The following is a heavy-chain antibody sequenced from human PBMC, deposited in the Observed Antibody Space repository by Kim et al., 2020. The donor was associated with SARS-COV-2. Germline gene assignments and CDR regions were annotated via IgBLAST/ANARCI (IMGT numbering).Heavy chain of an antibody. CDR1: GFTFSSYW. CDR2: IKQDGSEK. Sequence: GGSLRLSCAASGFTFSSYWMSWVRQAPGKGLEWVSNIKQDGSEKYYVDSVKGRFTISRDNAKNSLYLQMNSLRAEDTAVYYCASLGGFLGYCSGGSCYFDYFDYWGQGTLVTVSS. D-gene: IGHD2-15*01. V-gene: IGHV3-7*03. CDR3: ASLGGFLGYCSGGSCYFDYFDY. J-gene: IGHJ4*02.